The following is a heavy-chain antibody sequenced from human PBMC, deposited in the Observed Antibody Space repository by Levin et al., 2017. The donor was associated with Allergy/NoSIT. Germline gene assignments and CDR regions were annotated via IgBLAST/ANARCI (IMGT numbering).Heavy chain of an antibody. CDR3: ATINTAMVTALVY. D-gene: IGHD5-18*01. CDR2: IVPMFGLT. J-gene: IGHJ4*02. V-gene: IGHV1-69*01. CDR1: GGTFNSFA. Sequence: KISCKASGGTFNSFAITWVRQVPGQGLEWMGGIVPMFGLTAYAQKFQGRLTITADASTSTAYMELSGLRSEDTALYYCATINTAMVTALVYWGQGTLVTVSS.